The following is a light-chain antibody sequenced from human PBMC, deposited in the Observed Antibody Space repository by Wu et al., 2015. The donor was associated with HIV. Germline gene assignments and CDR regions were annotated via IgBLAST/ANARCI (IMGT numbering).Light chain of an antibody. CDR1: ESIGSY. V-gene: IGKV3-15*01. Sequence: EIVLTQSPGTLSLSPGERVTVSCRASESIGSYLAWFQQKSGQAPRLLIYASSTRATGIPARFSGSGSGTEFTLTISSMQSEDFAVYFCHQYNNWPRTFGLGTKLEI. CDR3: HQYNNWPRT. J-gene: IGKJ1*01. CDR2: ASS.